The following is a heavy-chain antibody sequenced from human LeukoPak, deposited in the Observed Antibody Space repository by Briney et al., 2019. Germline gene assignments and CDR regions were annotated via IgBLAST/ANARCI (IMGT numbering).Heavy chain of an antibody. J-gene: IGHJ4*02. CDR2: IKAKAHGGTI. CDR1: GFTFINAW. Sequence: PGGSLRLSCAASGFTFINAWMAWVRQAPGKGQEWVGRIKAKAHGGTIEYAAPVKGRFTISRDDSKNTLYLQMNSLKTEDTAVYYCTTDGVGVEGATYDNWGQGTLVSVSS. CDR3: TTDGVGVEGATYDN. V-gene: IGHV3-15*01. D-gene: IGHD1-26*01.